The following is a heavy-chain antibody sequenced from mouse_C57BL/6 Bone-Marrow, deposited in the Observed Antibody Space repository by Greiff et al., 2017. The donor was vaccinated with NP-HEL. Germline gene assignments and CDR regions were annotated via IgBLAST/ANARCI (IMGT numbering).Heavy chain of an antibody. D-gene: IGHD2-1*01. J-gene: IGHJ4*01. V-gene: IGHV1-80*01. CDR2: IYPGDGDT. CDR3: ASGIYYGNCLYAMDY. CDR1: GYAFSSYW. Sequence: LQESGAELVKPGASVKISCKASGYAFSSYWMNWVKQRPGKGLEWIGQIYPGDGDTNYNGKFKGKATLTADKSSSTAYMQLSSLTSEDSAVYFCASGIYYGNCLYAMDYWGQGTSVTVSS.